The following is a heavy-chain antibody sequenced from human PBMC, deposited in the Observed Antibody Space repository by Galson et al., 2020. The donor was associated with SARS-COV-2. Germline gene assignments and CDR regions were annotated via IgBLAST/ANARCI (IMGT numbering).Heavy chain of an antibody. V-gene: IGHV3-23*01. CDR2: ISGSGDST. Sequence: GGSLRVSCSASGFIFSSFAMSWVRQAPGKGLEWVSAISGSGDSTYYADSVRGRFTISRDNSKNTLYLQMNSLRAEDTAVYYCAKEMTGMISPRNDNWGQGSLVTVSS. D-gene: IGHD3-16*01. J-gene: IGHJ4*02. CDR3: AKEMTGMISPRNDN. CDR1: GFIFSSFA.